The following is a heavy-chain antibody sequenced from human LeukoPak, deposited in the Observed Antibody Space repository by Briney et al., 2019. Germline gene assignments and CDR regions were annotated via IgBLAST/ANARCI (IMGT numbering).Heavy chain of an antibody. V-gene: IGHV4-59*08. CDR3: ASATAMVFHFDY. CDR1: GGSISSYY. D-gene: IGHD5-18*01. CDR2: IYYSGST. Sequence: PSETLSLTCTVSGGSISSYYWSWIRQPPGKGLEWLGYIYYSGSTNYNPSLKGRVTISVDTSKNQFSLKLSSVTAADTAVYYCASATAMVFHFDYWGQGTLVTVSS. J-gene: IGHJ4*02.